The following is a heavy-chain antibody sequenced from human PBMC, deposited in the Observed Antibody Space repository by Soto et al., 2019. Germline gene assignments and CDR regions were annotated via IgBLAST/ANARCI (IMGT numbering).Heavy chain of an antibody. D-gene: IGHD5-12*01. V-gene: IGHV4-39*01. CDR1: VGSISSSSYY. CDR2: IYYSGST. Sequence: SETLSITCTVSVGSISSSSYYWGWIRQPPGKGLEWIGSIYYSGSTYYNPSLKSRVTISVDTSKNQFSLKLSSVTAADTAVYYCARPRGLATSYYFDYWGQGTLVTVSS. CDR3: ARPRGLATSYYFDY. J-gene: IGHJ4*02.